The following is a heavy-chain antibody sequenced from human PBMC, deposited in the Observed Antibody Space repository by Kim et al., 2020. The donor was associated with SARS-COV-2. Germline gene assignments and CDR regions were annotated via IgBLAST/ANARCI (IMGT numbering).Heavy chain of an antibody. CDR1: GFTFSSYW. D-gene: IGHD6-13*01. J-gene: IGHJ4*02. CDR2: IKQDGSVK. CDR3: AKDNTMAADDY. V-gene: IGHV3-7*04. Sequence: GGSLRLSCAASGFTFSSYWMRWFRQAPGKGLEWVANIKQDGSVKYYVDSVRGRFTVSRDNAKNSLYLQMNSLRAEDTAVYYCAKDNTMAADDYWGQGTLV.